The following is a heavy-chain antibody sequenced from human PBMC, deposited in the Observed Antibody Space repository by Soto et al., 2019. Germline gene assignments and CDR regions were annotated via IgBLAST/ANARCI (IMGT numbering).Heavy chain of an antibody. CDR1: GFTFSSYG. CDR3: ARDREGPVTTKRHRYYMDV. J-gene: IGHJ6*03. D-gene: IGHD5-18*01. Sequence: PGESLKISCAASGFTFSSYGMHWVRQAPGKGLEWVAVIWYDGSNKYYADSVKGRFTISRDNSKNTLYLQMNSLRAEDTAVYYCARDREGPVTTKRHRYYMDVWGKGTTVTVSS. V-gene: IGHV3-33*01. CDR2: IWYDGSNK.